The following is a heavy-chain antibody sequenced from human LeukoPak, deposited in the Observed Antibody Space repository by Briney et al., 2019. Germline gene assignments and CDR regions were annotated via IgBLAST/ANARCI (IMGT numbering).Heavy chain of an antibody. Sequence: PGGSLRLSCAASGFTFSSYWMHWVRQTPGKGLVWVSRIKSDGSTIYADSVKGRFTISRDNAKNSLYLQMNSLRAEDTAVYYCARDGSGRVPEMSAPDYWGQGTLVTVSS. CDR1: GFTFSSYW. J-gene: IGHJ4*02. CDR3: ARDGSGRVPEMSAPDY. D-gene: IGHD3-10*01. V-gene: IGHV3-74*01. CDR2: IKSDGST.